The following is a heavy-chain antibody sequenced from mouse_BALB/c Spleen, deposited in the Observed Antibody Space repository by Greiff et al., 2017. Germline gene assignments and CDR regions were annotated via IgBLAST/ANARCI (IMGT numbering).Heavy chain of an antibody. Sequence: EVQLQQTGPELVKPGASVKISCKASGYSFTDYIMLWVKQSHGKSLEWIGNINPYYGSTSYNLKFKGKATLTVDKSSSTAYMQLNSLTSEDSAVYYCARAGDYGSSHYWGQGTTLTVSS. D-gene: IGHD1-1*01. CDR3: ARAGDYGSSHY. CDR1: GYSFTDYI. J-gene: IGHJ2*01. CDR2: INPYYGST. V-gene: IGHV1-39*01.